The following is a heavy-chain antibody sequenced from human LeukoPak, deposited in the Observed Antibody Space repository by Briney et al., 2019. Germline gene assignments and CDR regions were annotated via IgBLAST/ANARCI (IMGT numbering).Heavy chain of an antibody. D-gene: IGHD2-8*01. Sequence: SVKVSRKASGGTFSSYAISWVRQAPGQGLEWMGGIIPIFGTANYAQKFQGRVTITTDESTSTAYMELSSLRSEDTAVYYCARRGCTNGVCYNAPDYYYYYMDVWGKGTTVTVSS. CDR3: ARRGCTNGVCYNAPDYYYYYMDV. V-gene: IGHV1-69*05. J-gene: IGHJ6*03. CDR2: IIPIFGTA. CDR1: GGTFSSYA.